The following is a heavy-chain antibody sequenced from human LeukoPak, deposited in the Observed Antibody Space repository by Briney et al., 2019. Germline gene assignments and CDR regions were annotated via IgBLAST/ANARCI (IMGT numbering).Heavy chain of an antibody. CDR2: INPNSGGT. CDR1: GGTFSSYA. J-gene: IGHJ4*02. Sequence: ASVKVSCKASGGTFSSYAISWVRQAPGQGLEWMGWINPNSGGTNYAQKFQGRVTMTRDTSISTAYMELSRLRSDDTAVYYCARSFGRDGYNHFDYWGRGTLVTVSS. V-gene: IGHV1-2*02. D-gene: IGHD5-24*01. CDR3: ARSFGRDGYNHFDY.